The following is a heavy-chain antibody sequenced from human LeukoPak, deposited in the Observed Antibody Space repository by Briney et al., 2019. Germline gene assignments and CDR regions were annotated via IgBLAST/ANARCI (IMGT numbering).Heavy chain of an antibody. D-gene: IGHD3-16*01. V-gene: IGHV4-59*01. CDR2: IYYSGST. J-gene: IGHJ6*03. CDR1: GGSISSYY. Sequence: PSETLSLTCTVSGGSISSYYWSWIRQPPGKGLEWIGYIYYSGSTNYNPSLKSRVTISVDTSKNQFSLKLSSVTAADTAVYYCARGGKKFSGNYYMDVWGKGTTVTISS. CDR3: ARGGKKFSGNYYMDV.